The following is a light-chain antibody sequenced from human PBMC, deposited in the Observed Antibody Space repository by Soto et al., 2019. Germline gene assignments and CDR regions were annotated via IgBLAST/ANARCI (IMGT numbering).Light chain of an antibody. CDR3: QQYGSSPQT. CDR2: GAS. J-gene: IGKJ1*01. V-gene: IGKV3-20*01. CDR1: QSVSSSY. Sequence: EIVLTQSPGTLSLSPGERATVSCRASQSVSSSYVAWYQQKRGQAPRLLIYGASSRATGIPDRFSGTGSGTDFTLIINRLESEDFAVYYCQQYGSSPQTFGQGTKVDIK.